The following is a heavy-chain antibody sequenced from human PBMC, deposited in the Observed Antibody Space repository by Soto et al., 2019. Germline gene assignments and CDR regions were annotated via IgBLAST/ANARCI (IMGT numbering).Heavy chain of an antibody. CDR1: GFTFSSYS. D-gene: IGHD1-26*01. J-gene: IGHJ3*02. V-gene: IGHV3-21*01. Sequence: GGSLRLSCAASGFTFSSYSMNWVRQAPGKGLEWVSSISSSSSYIYYADSVKGRFTISRDNAKNSLYLQMNSLRAEDTAVYYCARDRSGSYFDAFDIWGQGTMVTV. CDR3: ARDRSGSYFDAFDI. CDR2: ISSSSSYI.